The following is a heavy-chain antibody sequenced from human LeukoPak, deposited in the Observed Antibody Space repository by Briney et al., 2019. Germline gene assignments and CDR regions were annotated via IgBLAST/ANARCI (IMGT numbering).Heavy chain of an antibody. J-gene: IGHJ5*02. D-gene: IGHD3-10*01. V-gene: IGHV1-18*04. CDR3: AREASEVRGVISLGNWFDP. CDR2: ISAYNGNT. CDR1: GYTFTSYG. Sequence: ASVKVSCTASGYTFTSYGISWVRQAPGQGLEWMGWISAYNGNTNYAQNVQGRVTMTTDTSTSTAYMELSSLRSDDTAVYYCAREASEVRGVISLGNWFDPWGQGTLVTVSS.